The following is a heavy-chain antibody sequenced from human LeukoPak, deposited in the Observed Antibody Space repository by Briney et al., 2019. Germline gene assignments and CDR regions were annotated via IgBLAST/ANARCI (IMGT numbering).Heavy chain of an antibody. CDR1: GFTFSSYS. D-gene: IGHD6-25*01. CDR2: ISSSSSYI. CDR3: AREYSSDGYYFDY. Sequence: GGSLRLSCAASGFTFSSYSMNWVRQAPGKGLEWVSSISSSSSYIYYADSVKGRFTISRDNAKNSLYLQMNSLRAEDTAVYYCAREYSSDGYYFDYWGQGTLVTVSS. J-gene: IGHJ4*02. V-gene: IGHV3-21*01.